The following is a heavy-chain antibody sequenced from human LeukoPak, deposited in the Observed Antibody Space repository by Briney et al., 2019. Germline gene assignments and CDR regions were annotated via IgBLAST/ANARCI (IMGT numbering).Heavy chain of an antibody. Sequence: PSETLSFTCTVSGGSISNYYWSWIRQPPGKGLEWIGNIYYSGRTNYNPSLKSRVTLSLDTSKNQFSLKLSSVTAADTAVYYCARGGVWELLDYWGQGTLVTVSS. D-gene: IGHD1-26*01. CDR3: ARGGVWELLDY. J-gene: IGHJ4*02. CDR2: IYYSGRT. CDR1: GGSISNYY. V-gene: IGHV4-59*01.